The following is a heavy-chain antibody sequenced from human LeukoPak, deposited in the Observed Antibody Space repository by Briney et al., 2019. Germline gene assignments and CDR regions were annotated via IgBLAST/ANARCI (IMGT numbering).Heavy chain of an antibody. D-gene: IGHD2-2*01. CDR2: IKSKTDGGAT. CDR3: TTGVWGYCSSTSCYLVDY. V-gene: IGHV3-15*01. J-gene: IGHJ4*02. Sequence: PGGSLRLSCAASGFTFSNAWMSWVRQAPGKGLEWVGRIKSKTDGGATDYAAPVKGRFTISRDDSKNTLYLQMNSLKTEDAAVYYCTTGVWGYCSSTSCYLVDYWGQGTLVTVSS. CDR1: GFTFSNAW.